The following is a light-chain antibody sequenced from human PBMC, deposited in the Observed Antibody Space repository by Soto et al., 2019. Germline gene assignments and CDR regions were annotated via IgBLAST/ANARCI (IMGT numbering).Light chain of an antibody. Sequence: EIVLTQSPATLSLSPGDRATLSCRASQSVSNYVDWYQQKRGQAPRLLIYDASNWATGIPVRISGSGSGTDFTLTISSLEPEDFAVYYCQQRRNWPITFGQGTRLEIK. CDR2: DAS. J-gene: IGKJ5*01. V-gene: IGKV3-11*01. CDR1: QSVSNY. CDR3: QQRRNWPIT.